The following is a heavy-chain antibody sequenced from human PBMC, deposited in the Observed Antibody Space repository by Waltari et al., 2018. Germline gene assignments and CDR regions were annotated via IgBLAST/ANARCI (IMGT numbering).Heavy chain of an antibody. CDR2: IYHSWRT. V-gene: IGHV4-38-2*01. D-gene: IGHD6-13*01. CDR3: ARPRGIAAAYDY. Sequence: QVQLQDSGPGLVKPSETLSLTCAVSGYSISSGYYWGWLRQPPGKGLEWIGSIYHSWRTYSDPALESRVTKSVDTSKNQFSLKLSSVTAADTAVYYCARPRGIAAAYDYWGQGTLVTVSS. J-gene: IGHJ4*02. CDR1: GYSISSGYY.